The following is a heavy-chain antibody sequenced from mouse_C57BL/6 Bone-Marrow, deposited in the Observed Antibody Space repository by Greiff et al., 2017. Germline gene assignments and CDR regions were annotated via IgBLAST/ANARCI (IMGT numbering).Heavy chain of an antibody. CDR3: ARGCLDY. CDR1: GFNIKDTY. V-gene: IGHV14-3*01. J-gene: IGHJ2*01. CDR2: IDPANGNT. Sequence: EVQGVESVAELVRPGASVKLSCTASGFNIKDTYMHWVQQRPEQGLEWIGRIDPANGNTKYAPKFQGKATITAVTSSNTAYLQLSSLASEDTAIYYCARGCLDYWGQGTTLTVSA. D-gene: IGHD6-1*01.